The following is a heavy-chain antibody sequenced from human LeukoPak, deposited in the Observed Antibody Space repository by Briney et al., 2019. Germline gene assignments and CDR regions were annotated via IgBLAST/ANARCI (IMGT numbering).Heavy chain of an antibody. CDR3: ASGDSSLSRSRFDY. Sequence: PSETLSLTCTVSSGFISSGGYYWRWIRQPPGKGLEWIGYIYHSGSTFYNPSLKSRVTISLDRSKNQFSLRLTSVTAADTAVYYCASGDSSLSRSRFDYWGQGTLVTVSS. D-gene: IGHD6-13*01. CDR2: IYHSGST. J-gene: IGHJ4*02. V-gene: IGHV4-30-2*01. CDR1: SGFISSGGYY.